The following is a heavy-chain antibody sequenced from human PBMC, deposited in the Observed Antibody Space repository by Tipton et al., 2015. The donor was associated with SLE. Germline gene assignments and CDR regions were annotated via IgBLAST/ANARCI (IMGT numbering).Heavy chain of an antibody. D-gene: IGHD2-2*01. CDR3: ARDDETNSACYNGLDP. Sequence: SLRLSCAASGFTFSSYWMHWVRRVSGKGLDWVSYINNDGSVTRYADSVKGRFTISRDNAKNTLYLQMTTLSGEDTAVYYCARDDETNSACYNGLDPWVQGSLVSVSS. CDR2: INNDGSVT. CDR1: GFTFSSYW. J-gene: IGHJ5*02. V-gene: IGHV3-74*01.